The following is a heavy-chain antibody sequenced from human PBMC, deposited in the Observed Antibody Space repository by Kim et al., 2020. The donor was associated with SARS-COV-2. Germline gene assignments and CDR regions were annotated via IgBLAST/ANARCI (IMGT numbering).Heavy chain of an antibody. CDR1: GFTFSSYW. D-gene: IGHD3-3*01. V-gene: IGHV3-74*01. J-gene: IGHJ4*02. Sequence: GGSLRLSCAASGFTFSSYWMHWVRQAPGKGLVWVSRINSDGSSTSYADSVKGRFTISRDNAKNTLYLQMNSLRAEDTAVYYCVFGVDSPYFDYWGQGTLVTVSS. CDR3: VFGVDSPYFDY. CDR2: INSDGSST.